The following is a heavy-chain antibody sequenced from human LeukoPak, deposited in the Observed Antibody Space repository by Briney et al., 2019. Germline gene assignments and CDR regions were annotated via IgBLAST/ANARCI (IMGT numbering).Heavy chain of an antibody. V-gene: IGHV3-21*01. CDR1: GFTFSSYS. CDR2: ISSSSSYI. D-gene: IGHD6-13*01. CDR3: AKDIAAAGTDFGFDY. J-gene: IGHJ4*02. Sequence: PGGSLRLSXAASGFTFSSYSMNWVRQAPGEGLEWVSSISSSSSYIYYADSVKGRFTISRDNAKNSLYLQMNSLRAEDTAVYYCAKDIAAAGTDFGFDYWGQGTLVTVSS.